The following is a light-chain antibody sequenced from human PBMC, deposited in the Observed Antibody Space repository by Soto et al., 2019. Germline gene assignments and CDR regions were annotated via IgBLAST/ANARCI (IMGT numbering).Light chain of an antibody. J-gene: IGLJ1*01. Sequence: QSALTQPVSVSGSPGESITILCTGSRSDIGSYNLVSWYQQHHGKAPKLVIFEGHKRPSDISDRFSGSKSAYTASLTISGLQPDDEADYYCCSYAGADSAPYVLGTGTKLTVL. V-gene: IGLV2-23*01. CDR2: EGH. CDR3: CSYAGADSAPYV. CDR1: RSDIGSYNL.